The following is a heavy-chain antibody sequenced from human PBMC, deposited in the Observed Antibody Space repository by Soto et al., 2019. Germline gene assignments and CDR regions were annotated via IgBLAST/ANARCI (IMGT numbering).Heavy chain of an antibody. J-gene: IGHJ4*02. CDR2: ISYDGSDK. D-gene: IGHD2-2*01. CDR1: GFTFNTFG. V-gene: IGHV3-30*18. Sequence: GWSLRLSCAASGFTFNTFGMHWVRQAPGKGLEWVAVISYDGSDKYYSDSVRGRFTISRDNSMNTLYLQMNSLRTEDTAVYYCAKYPKFYCSSYHCYKHYFDYGGQGTLVPVSS. CDR3: AKYPKFYCSSYHCYKHYFDY.